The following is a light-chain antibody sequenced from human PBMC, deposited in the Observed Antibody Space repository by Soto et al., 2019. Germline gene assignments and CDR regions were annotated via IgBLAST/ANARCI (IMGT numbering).Light chain of an antibody. CDR1: QSIGSN. V-gene: IGKV3-15*01. J-gene: IGKJ2*01. Sequence: EVLMTQAQGTLSVSPGEGVSVSCRASQSIGSNLAWYQQKPGQAPRLLIYGASTRVIGVPDRFSGGRSGTEFTLTTSSLQSEDIAVYYCQQYNDWPPYTFGKGTKLAIK. CDR3: QQYNDWPPYT. CDR2: GAS.